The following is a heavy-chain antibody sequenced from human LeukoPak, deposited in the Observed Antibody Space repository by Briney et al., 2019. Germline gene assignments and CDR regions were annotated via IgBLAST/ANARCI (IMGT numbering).Heavy chain of an antibody. Sequence: SETLSLTCTDSGGSVSTYYWSWIRQPPGKGLEWIGYISYSGSTSYNPSLKSRVTISVDTSKSQFSLQLSSVTAADTAVYYCARRISGTSRIDYWGQGTLVTVSS. CDR3: ARRISGTSRIDY. CDR2: ISYSGST. V-gene: IGHV4-59*08. CDR1: GGSVSTYY. D-gene: IGHD1-20*01. J-gene: IGHJ4*02.